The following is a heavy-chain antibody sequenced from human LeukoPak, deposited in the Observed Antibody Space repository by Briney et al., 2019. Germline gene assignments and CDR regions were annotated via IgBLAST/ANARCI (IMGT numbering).Heavy chain of an antibody. Sequence: GGSLRLSCAASGFTFSSYAVSWVRQAPGKGLEWDSAISGSGGSTYYADSVKGRFTISRDNSKNTLYLQMNSLRAEDTAVYYCAKATYGGNTEFDYWGQGTLVTVSS. CDR3: AKATYGGNTEFDY. CDR1: GFTFSSYA. J-gene: IGHJ4*02. CDR2: ISGSGGST. D-gene: IGHD4-23*01. V-gene: IGHV3-23*01.